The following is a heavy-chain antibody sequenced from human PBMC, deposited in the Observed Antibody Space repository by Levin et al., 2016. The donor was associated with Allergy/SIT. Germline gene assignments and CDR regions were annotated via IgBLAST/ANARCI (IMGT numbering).Heavy chain of an antibody. Sequence: WIRQPPGKGLEWIGEINHSGSTNYNPSLKSRVTISVDTSKNQFSLKLSSVTAADTAVYYCARGSIVVVPAAKRFDYWGQGTLVTVSS. CDR3: ARGSIVVVPAAKRFDY. J-gene: IGHJ4*02. CDR2: INHSGST. D-gene: IGHD2-2*01. V-gene: IGHV4-34*01.